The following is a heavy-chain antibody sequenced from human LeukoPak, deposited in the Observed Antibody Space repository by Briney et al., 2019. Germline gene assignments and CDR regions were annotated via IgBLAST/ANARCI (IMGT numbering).Heavy chain of an antibody. D-gene: IGHD3-16*01. V-gene: IGHV3-23*01. CDR2: ISGSGGST. CDR3: AKARGLLWGLDV. CDR1: GFTFSSYA. J-gene: IGHJ6*02. Sequence: GGSLRLSCAASGFTFSSYAMSWVRQAPGKGLEWVSAISGSGGSTYYADSVKGRFTISRDNSKNTLYLQMNSLRAEDTAVYYRAKARGLLWGLDVWGQGTTVTVSS.